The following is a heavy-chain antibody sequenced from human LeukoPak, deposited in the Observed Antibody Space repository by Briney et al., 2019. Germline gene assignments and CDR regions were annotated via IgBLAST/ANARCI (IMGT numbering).Heavy chain of an antibody. D-gene: IGHD3-9*01. V-gene: IGHV3-48*01. CDR3: AKSGGFLTGYYTGYFQH. Sequence: PGGSLRLSCAASGFTFSSYSMNWVRQAPGKGLEWVSYISSSSSTIYYADSVKGRFTISRDNSKDTLYLQMNSLRAEDTAVYYCAKSGGFLTGYYTGYFQHWGQGTLVTVSS. CDR2: ISSSSSTI. CDR1: GFTFSSYS. J-gene: IGHJ1*01.